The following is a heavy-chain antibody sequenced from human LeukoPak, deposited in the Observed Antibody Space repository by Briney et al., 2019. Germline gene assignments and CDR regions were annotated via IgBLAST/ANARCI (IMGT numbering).Heavy chain of an antibody. J-gene: IGHJ4*02. CDR1: GFSFSDTY. CDR2: IATGGYTL. D-gene: IGHD5/OR15-5a*01. V-gene: IGHV3-11*01. CDR3: AKEDIVSTMGNFDY. Sequence: PGGSLRLSCAASGFSFSDTYMSWIRQAPGKGLEWIAYIATGGYTLDYADSVRGRFTVSRDNAKNSLYLQMNSLRVEDTAVYYCAKEDIVSTMGNFDYWGQGTLVTVSS.